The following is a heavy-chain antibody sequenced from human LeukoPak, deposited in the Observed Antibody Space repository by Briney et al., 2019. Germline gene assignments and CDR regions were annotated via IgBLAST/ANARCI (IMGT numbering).Heavy chain of an antibody. CDR1: GFTFSTYT. D-gene: IGHD3-16*01. CDR3: ARDRTGRGTYYFDY. J-gene: IGHJ4*02. CDR2: ISSSSNYI. V-gene: IGHV3-21*01. Sequence: PGGSLRLSCAAPGFTFSTYTMNWVRQAPGKGLEWVSSISSSSNYIYYADSVRGRFTISRDDAKNSLNLQMSSLRAEDTAVYYCARDRTGRGTYYFDYWGQGTLVTVSS.